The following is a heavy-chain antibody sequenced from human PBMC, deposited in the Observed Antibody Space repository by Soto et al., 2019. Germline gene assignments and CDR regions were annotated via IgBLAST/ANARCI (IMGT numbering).Heavy chain of an antibody. CDR2: IYNSGST. CDR3: ARGPSAEKIDF. V-gene: IGHV4-30-4*01. D-gene: IGHD3-3*01. J-gene: IGHJ4*02. Sequence: SETLSLTCTVSGGSVSSGGYFWSWIRQPPGEGLEWIGHIYNSGSTYSNPSLRGRVTISVDTSKSQFSLKLSSVTAADTAVYYCARGPSAEKIDFWGQGTLVTVSS. CDR1: GGSVSSGGYF.